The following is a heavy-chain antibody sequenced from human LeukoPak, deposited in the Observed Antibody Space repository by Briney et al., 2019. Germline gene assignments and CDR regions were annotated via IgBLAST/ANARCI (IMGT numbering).Heavy chain of an antibody. Sequence: PSETLSLTCAVYGGSFSGYYWSWIRQPPGKGLEWTGEINHSGSTNYNPSLKSRVTISVDTSKNQFSLKLSSVTAADTAVYYCARGRSSTPYYYYYYMDVWGKGTTVTVSS. CDR2: INHSGST. D-gene: IGHD6-13*01. J-gene: IGHJ6*03. CDR3: ARGRSSTPYYYYYYMDV. V-gene: IGHV4-34*01. CDR1: GGSFSGYY.